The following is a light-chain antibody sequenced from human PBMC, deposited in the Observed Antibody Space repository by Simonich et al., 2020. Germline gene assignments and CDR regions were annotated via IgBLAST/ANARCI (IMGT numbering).Light chain of an antibody. CDR1: QSVLYSSNNKNY. J-gene: IGKJ1*01. Sequence: DIVMTQSPDSLAASLGERATINCKSSQSVLYSSNNKNYLAWYQQKPGQTPNLLIYWASTRESGVPDRFSCSGSGTDFTLTISSLQAEDVAVYYCQQYYSTPRTFGQGTKVEIK. V-gene: IGKV4-1*01. CDR2: WAS. CDR3: QQYYSTPRT.